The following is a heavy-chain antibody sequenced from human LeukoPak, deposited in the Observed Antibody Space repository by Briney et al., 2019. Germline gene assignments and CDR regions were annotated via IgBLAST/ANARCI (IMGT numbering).Heavy chain of an antibody. D-gene: IGHD1-1*01. Sequence: PGGSLRLPCEASGFTFSDYYMSWVRQAPGKGLEWVSYISSSSSYTKYADSVKGRFTISRDNAKDPLYLQVNSLRAEDTAVYYCARGTGTTAYFDYWGQGTLVTVSS. V-gene: IGHV3-11*06. CDR3: ARGTGTTAYFDY. CDR2: ISSSSSYT. CDR1: GFTFSDYY. J-gene: IGHJ4*02.